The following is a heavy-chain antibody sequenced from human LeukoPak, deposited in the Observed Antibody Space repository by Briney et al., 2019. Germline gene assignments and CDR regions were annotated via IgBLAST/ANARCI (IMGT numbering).Heavy chain of an antibody. Sequence: SETLSLTCAGYGGSFSGYYWSWIRHPPGKGLEWSGEINHSGSTNYNPSLKSRVTISVDTSKNQFSLKLSSVTAADTAVYYCARERFRGYYDSSGYYDYWGQGTLVTVSS. V-gene: IGHV4-34*01. CDR2: INHSGST. D-gene: IGHD3-22*01. CDR3: ARERFRGYYDSSGYYDY. CDR1: GGSFSGYY. J-gene: IGHJ4*02.